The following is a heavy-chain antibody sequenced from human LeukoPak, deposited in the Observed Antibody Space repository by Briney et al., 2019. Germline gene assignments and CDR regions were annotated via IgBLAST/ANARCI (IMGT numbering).Heavy chain of an antibody. V-gene: IGHV1-8*01. CDR3: ARWTPSKLVATIWEDPAFDY. CDR2: MNPNSGNT. J-gene: IGHJ4*02. D-gene: IGHD5-12*01. CDR1: GYTFTSYD. Sequence: ASVKVSCKASGYTFTSYDINWVRQATGQGLEGKGWMNPNSGNTGYAQKFQGRVTMTRNTSISTAYMELSSLRSEDTAVYYCARWTPSKLVATIWEDPAFDYWGQGTLVTVSS.